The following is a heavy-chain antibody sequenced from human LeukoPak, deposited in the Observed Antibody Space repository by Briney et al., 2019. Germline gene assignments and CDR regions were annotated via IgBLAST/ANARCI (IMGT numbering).Heavy chain of an antibody. CDR3: ARDGGRTAASKYFDP. CDR2: INHSGST. J-gene: IGHJ5*02. D-gene: IGHD2-2*01. Sequence: PSETLSLTCAVYGGSFSGYYWSWIRQPPGKGLEWIGEINHSGSTNYNPSLKSRVTISVDTSKNQFSLKLSSVTAADTAVYYCARDGGRTAASKYFDPWGQGTLVTVSS. V-gene: IGHV4-34*01. CDR1: GGSFSGYY.